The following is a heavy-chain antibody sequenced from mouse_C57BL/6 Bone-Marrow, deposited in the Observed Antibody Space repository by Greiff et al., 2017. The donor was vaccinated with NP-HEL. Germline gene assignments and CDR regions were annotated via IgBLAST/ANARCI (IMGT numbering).Heavy chain of an antibody. V-gene: IGHV5-6*01. D-gene: IGHD2-4*01. CDR3: ARHDYYDYDGGFAY. J-gene: IGHJ3*01. CDR2: ISSGGSYT. CDR1: GFTFSSYG. Sequence: EVKLMESGGDLVKPGGSLKLSCVASGFTFSSYGMSWVRQTPDKRLEWVATISSGGSYTYYPDSVKGRFTISRDNAKNTLYLQMSSLKSEDTAMYYCARHDYYDYDGGFAYWGQGTLVTVSA.